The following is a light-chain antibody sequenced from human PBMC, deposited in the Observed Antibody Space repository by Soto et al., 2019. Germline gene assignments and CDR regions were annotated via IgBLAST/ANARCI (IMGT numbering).Light chain of an antibody. Sequence: QSVLTQPASVSGSPGQSITISCTGTSSDVGGYNYVSWNQQRPGKAPKLIIYEVSNRPSGVSNRFSGSKSGNTASLTISGLKAEDEADYYCSSYTSSSTLVFGTGTKLTVL. J-gene: IGLJ1*01. CDR1: SSDVGGYNY. V-gene: IGLV2-14*01. CDR2: EVS. CDR3: SSYTSSSTLV.